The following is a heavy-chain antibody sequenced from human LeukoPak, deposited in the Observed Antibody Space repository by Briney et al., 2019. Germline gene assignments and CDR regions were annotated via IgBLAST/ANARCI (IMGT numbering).Heavy chain of an antibody. CDR3: ARGVPGYDFWSGYYTPKYYFDY. CDR1: GGSFSGYY. D-gene: IGHD3-3*01. CDR2: INHSGST. V-gene: IGHV4-34*01. Sequence: SETLSLTCAVYGGSFSGYYWSWIRQPPGKGLEWIGEINHSGSTNYNPSLTSRVTISVDTSKNQFSLKLSSVTAADTAVYYCARGVPGYDFWSGYYTPKYYFDYWGQGTMVTVSS. J-gene: IGHJ4*02.